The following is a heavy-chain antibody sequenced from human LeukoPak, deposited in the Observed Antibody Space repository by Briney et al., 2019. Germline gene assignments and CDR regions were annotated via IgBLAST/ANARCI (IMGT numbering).Heavy chain of an antibody. Sequence: SETLSLTCTVSGGSISSYYWSWIRQPPGKGLEWIGYIYASGSTNYNPSLKSRVTISVDTSKNQFSLKLSSVTAADTAVYYCARLGLFNWFDPWGQGTLVTVSS. J-gene: IGHJ5*02. CDR2: IYASGST. V-gene: IGHV4-4*09. D-gene: IGHD3-22*01. CDR3: ARLGLFNWFDP. CDR1: GGSISSYY.